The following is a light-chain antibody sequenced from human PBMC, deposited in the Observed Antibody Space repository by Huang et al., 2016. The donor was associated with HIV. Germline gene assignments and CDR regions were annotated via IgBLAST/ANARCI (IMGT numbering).Light chain of an antibody. V-gene: IGKV3-15*01. Sequence: EIVMPQSPVNLSVSPGQRVTLSCRANRRGITNLAWEQQRHGQAPRLLIYGSSSRAPGIPARFSGSGSGTDFSLTISSLQSEDFALYYGHQYNNGLLSFGGGTRV. J-gene: IGKJ4*01. CDR2: GSS. CDR3: HQYNNGLLS. CDR1: RRGITN.